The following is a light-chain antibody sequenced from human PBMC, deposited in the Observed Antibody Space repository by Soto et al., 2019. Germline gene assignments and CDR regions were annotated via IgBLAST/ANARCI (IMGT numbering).Light chain of an antibody. CDR2: DNN. J-gene: IGLJ3*02. V-gene: IGLV1-51*01. Sequence: QSVLTQPPSVSAAPGQTVTISCSGSSSNIGNNYVSWYQQLPGTAPKLLIYDNNKRSSGIPDLFSGSKSGTSATLGITGLQTGDEADYYCGTWDSSLGAGVFGGGTKLTVL. CDR3: GTWDSSLGAGV. CDR1: SSNIGNNY.